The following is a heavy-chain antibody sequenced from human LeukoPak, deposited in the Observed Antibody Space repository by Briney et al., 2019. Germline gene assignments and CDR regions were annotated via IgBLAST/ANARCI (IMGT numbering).Heavy chain of an antibody. CDR3: AKSTAGGSGRYYYYYMDV. CDR1: GFIFSNYA. D-gene: IGHD3-10*01. J-gene: IGHJ6*03. CDR2: IRYDGGNT. V-gene: IGHV3-30*02. Sequence: GGSLRLSCAASGFIFSNYAMQWVRQAPGMGLEWVAFIRYDGGNTYYADSVKGRFTISRDNAKNSLYLQMSSLRAEDTAVYYCAKSTAGGSGRYYYYYMDVWGKGATVTVSS.